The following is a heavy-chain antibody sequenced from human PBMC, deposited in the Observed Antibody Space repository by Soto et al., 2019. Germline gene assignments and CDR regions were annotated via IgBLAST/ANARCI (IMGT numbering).Heavy chain of an antibody. CDR3: ARDDYGDYFDY. V-gene: IGHV3-7*05. J-gene: IGHJ4*02. Sequence: GGSLRLSCAASGFTFSSYGMSWVRQAPGKGLEWVANIKQDGSEKYYVDSVKGRFTVSRDNAKNSLYLQMNSLRAEDTAVYYCARDDYGDYFDYWGQGTLVTVSS. CDR1: GFTFSSYG. CDR2: IKQDGSEK. D-gene: IGHD4-17*01.